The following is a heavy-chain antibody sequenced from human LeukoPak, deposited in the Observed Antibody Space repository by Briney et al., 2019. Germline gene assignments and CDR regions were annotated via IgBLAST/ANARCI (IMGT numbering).Heavy chain of an antibody. Sequence: GRSLRPSCAASGFTFSSYAMHWVRQAPGKGLEWVAVISYDGSNKYYADSVKGRFTISRDNSKNTLYLQMNSLRAEDTAVYYCAKTPYYDFWSGYYTDYWGQGTLVTVSS. D-gene: IGHD3-3*01. J-gene: IGHJ4*02. V-gene: IGHV3-30-3*02. CDR1: GFTFSSYA. CDR2: ISYDGSNK. CDR3: AKTPYYDFWSGYYTDY.